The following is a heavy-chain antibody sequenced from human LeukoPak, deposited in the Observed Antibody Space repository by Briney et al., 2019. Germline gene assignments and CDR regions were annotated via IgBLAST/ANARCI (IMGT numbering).Heavy chain of an antibody. V-gene: IGHV3-30*02. Sequence: PGGSLRLSCGACGFTFSSYGMHWVRQAPGKGLEWVAFIRYDGSNKYYADSVKGRFTISRDNSKNTLYLQMNSLRAEDTAVYYCAKDPRAYYYDSSGYYDYFDYWGQGTLVTVSS. CDR1: GFTFSSYG. CDR3: AKDPRAYYYDSSGYYDYFDY. CDR2: IRYDGSNK. D-gene: IGHD3-22*01. J-gene: IGHJ4*02.